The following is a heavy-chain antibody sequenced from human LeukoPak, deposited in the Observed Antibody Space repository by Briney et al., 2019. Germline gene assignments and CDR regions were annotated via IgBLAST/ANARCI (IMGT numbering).Heavy chain of an antibody. CDR1: GGSISSYY. CDR3: ARARFLHRRGWFDP. V-gene: IGHV4-59*01. CDR2: IYYSGST. D-gene: IGHD3-3*01. J-gene: IGHJ5*02. Sequence: SETLSLTCTVSGGSISSYYWSWIRQPPGKGLEWIGYIYYSGSTNYNPSLKSRVTISVDTSKNQFSLKLSSVTAADTAVYYCARARFLHRRGWFDPWGQGTLVTVSS.